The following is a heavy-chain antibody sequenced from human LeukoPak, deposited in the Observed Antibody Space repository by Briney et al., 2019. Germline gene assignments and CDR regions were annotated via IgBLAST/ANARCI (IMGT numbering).Heavy chain of an antibody. CDR1: GFTFSSYW. V-gene: IGHV3-7*01. D-gene: IGHD3-10*01. Sequence: GGSLRLSCAASGFTFSSYWMGWVRQAPGKGVEGVANINQEGSERNYVDSVRGRFTISRDTAKNSLYLQMNNLRVEDTAVYYCARDRFRPDYWGQGTLVIVSS. CDR3: ARDRFRPDY. CDR2: INQEGSER. J-gene: IGHJ4*02.